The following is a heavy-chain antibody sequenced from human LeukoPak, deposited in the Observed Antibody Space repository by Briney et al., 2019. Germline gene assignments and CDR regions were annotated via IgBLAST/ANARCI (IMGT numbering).Heavy chain of an antibody. CDR2: IKEDGSER. CDR3: AKSIEYSSGWVPKDDYYYYGMDV. Sequence: GGSLRLSCEGSAFIFSGHWMNWVRQTPGKGLEWVASIKEDGSERQYVDSVKGRFSISRDNTKGSLFLQLNSLRAEDAAVYYCAKSIEYSSGWVPKDDYYYYGMDVWGQGTTVTVSS. V-gene: IGHV3-7*03. CDR1: AFIFSGHW. D-gene: IGHD6-19*01. J-gene: IGHJ6*02.